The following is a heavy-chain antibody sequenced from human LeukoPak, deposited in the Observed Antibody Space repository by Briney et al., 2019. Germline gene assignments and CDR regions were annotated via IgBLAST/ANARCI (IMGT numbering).Heavy chain of an antibody. V-gene: IGHV4-34*01. J-gene: IGHJ4*02. CDR1: GGSFSGYY. CDR3: ARANWGSVDY. Sequence: SETLSLTCAVYGGSFSGYYWSWIRQPPGKGLEWIGEINHSGSTNYNPSLKGRVTISVDTSKNQFSLKLSSVTAADTAVYYCARANWGSVDYWGQGTLVTVSS. D-gene: IGHD7-27*01. CDR2: INHSGST.